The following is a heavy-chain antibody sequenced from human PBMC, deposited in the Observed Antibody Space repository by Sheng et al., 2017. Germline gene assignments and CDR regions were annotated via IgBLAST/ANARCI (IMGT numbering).Heavy chain of an antibody. J-gene: IGHJ4*02. V-gene: IGHV1-2*02. D-gene: IGHD3-10*01. CDR1: GYSFTAYY. Sequence: QVQLVQSGAEVKKPGASVKVSCKPSGYSFTAYYIHWVRQAPGQGLEWMGWFNPNNGGANFAQSFQGRVTMTRDTSISTAYMELSSLRSDDTAVYYCARLRGSGSFYNGGVDYWGQGTLVT. CDR2: FNPNNGGA. CDR3: ARLRGSGSFYNGGVDY.